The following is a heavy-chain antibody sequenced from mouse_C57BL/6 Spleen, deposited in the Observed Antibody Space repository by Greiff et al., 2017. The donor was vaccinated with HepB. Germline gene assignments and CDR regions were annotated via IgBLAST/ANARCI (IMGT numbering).Heavy chain of an antibody. CDR2: IWRGGST. D-gene: IGHD2-3*01. V-gene: IGHV2-5*01. J-gene: IGHJ4*01. CDR3: AKIYDGPCYAMDY. CDR1: GFSLTSYG. Sequence: VQLQQSGPGLVQPSQSLSITCTVSGFSLTSYGVHWVRQSPGKGLEWLGVIWRGGSTDYNAAYMSRLTITKDNSKSQVSFKMSSLQADDTAIYYGAKIYDGPCYAMDYWGQGTSVTVSS.